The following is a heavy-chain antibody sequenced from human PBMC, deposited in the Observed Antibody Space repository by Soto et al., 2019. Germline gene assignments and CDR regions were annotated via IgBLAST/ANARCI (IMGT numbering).Heavy chain of an antibody. V-gene: IGHV3-73*01. CDR3: TVGVVVKAATDY. D-gene: IGHD2-2*01. J-gene: IGHJ4*02. Sequence: WGSLRLSCAGSGFTFSGPAIHWVRQASGKGLEWVGRIRSKSNDYATSYATSVKGRFTISRDDSKNTAYLQMDRLETEDTAVYYCTVGVVVKAATDYWGQGTLVTVSS. CDR2: IRSKSNDYAT. CDR1: GFTFSGPA.